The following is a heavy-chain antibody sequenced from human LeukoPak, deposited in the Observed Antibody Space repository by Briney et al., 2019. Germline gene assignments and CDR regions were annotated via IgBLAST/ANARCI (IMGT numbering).Heavy chain of an antibody. CDR2: LYSGGST. CDR3: AMDRNGLY. Sequence: GGSLRLPRAPSVFTARRNYISGAPRAPGKGLEWVSVLYSGGSTYYADSVKGRFTISRDDSKNTLSLQMNSLRAEDTAVYYCAMDRNGLYWGQGALVTVSS. D-gene: IGHD2-2*03. J-gene: IGHJ4*02. CDR1: VFTARRNY. V-gene: IGHV3-66*01.